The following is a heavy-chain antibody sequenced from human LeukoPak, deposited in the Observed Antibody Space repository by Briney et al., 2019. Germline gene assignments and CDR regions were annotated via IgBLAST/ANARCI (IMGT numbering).Heavy chain of an antibody. V-gene: IGHV4-59*01. CDR2: IYYSGST. CDR1: GGSISSYY. J-gene: IGHJ4*02. Sequence: KPSETLSLTCTVSGGSISSYYWSWIRQPPGKGLEWIGYIYYSGSTNYNPSLKSRVTISVDTSKNQFSLKLSSVTAADTAVYYCARGEQWLVSALFDYWGQGTLVTVSS. CDR3: ARGEQWLVSALFDY. D-gene: IGHD6-19*01.